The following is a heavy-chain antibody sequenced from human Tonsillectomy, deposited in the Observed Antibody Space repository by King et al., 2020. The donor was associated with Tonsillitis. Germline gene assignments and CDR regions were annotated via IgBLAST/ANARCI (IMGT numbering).Heavy chain of an antibody. CDR2: IRYDGSNK. CDR3: AKEDYSSSLYVDY. V-gene: IGHV3-30*02. CDR1: GFTFSNYG. D-gene: IGHD6-13*01. J-gene: IGHJ4*02. Sequence: VQLVESGGGVVQPGGSLRLSCAASGFTFSNYGMHWVRQAPGKGLEWVAFIRYDGSNKFYADSVKGRFTISRDNSKNTLYLQMNSLRVEDTAVYYCAKEDYSSSLYVDYWGQGTLVTVS.